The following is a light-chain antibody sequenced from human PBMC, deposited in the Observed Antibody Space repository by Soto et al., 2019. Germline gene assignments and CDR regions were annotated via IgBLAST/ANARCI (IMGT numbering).Light chain of an antibody. Sequence: EIVLTQSPGTLSLSPGERATLSCRASQSISSSHLAWYQQKPGQAPRLLISGASSRATDIPDRFSGSGSGTDFTLTISRLEPEDFAVYYCQQYGNTPPWTFGQGTKVEIK. J-gene: IGKJ1*01. CDR3: QQYGNTPPWT. CDR2: GAS. V-gene: IGKV3-20*01. CDR1: QSISSSH.